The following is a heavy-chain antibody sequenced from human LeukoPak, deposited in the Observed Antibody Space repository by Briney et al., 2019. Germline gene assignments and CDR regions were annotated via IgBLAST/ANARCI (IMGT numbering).Heavy chain of an antibody. V-gene: IGHV1-2*02. Sequence: ASVKVSCKASGYTFTGYYMHWVRQAPGQGLEWMGWINPNSGGTNYAQKFQGRVTMTEDTSTDTAYMELSSLRSEDTAVYYCATDAAAGSLDYWGQGTLVTVSS. J-gene: IGHJ4*02. CDR2: INPNSGGT. D-gene: IGHD6-13*01. CDR3: ATDAAAGSLDY. CDR1: GYTFTGYY.